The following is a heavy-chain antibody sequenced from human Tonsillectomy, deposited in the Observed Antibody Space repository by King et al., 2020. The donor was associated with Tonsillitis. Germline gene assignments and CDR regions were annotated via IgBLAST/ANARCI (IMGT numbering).Heavy chain of an antibody. CDR1: GGSISSGGYS. J-gene: IGHJ3*02. V-gene: IGHV4-30-2*01. CDR3: ARVIVGATDHDAFDI. Sequence: QLQESGSGLVKPSQTLSLTCAVSGGSISSGGYSWSWIRQPPGKGLEWIGYIYHSGSTYYNPSLKSRVTISVDRSKNQFSLKLSSVTAADTAVYYCARVIVGATDHDAFDIWGQGTMVTVSS. D-gene: IGHD1-26*01. CDR2: IYHSGST.